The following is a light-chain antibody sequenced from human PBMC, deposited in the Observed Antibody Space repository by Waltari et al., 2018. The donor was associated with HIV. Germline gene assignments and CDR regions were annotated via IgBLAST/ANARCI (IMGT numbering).Light chain of an antibody. J-gene: IGKJ4*01. CDR1: QSISSH. CDR3: QQSYSTPLT. CDR2: VAS. Sequence: DIQMTQSPPSLSASVGDRVTITCRASQSISSHFNWYQQKPGKAPKLLISVASNLQSGVPSRFSGSGSGTDFTLTISSLQPEDFATYYCQQSYSTPLTFGGGTKVEIK. V-gene: IGKV1-39*01.